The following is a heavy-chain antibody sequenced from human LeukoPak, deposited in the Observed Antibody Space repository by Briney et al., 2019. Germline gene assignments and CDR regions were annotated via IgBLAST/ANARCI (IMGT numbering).Heavy chain of an antibody. CDR2: INPNSGGT. CDR1: GYTFTGYY. V-gene: IGHV1-2*02. CDR3: ARDHLSSGSYSIAYYFDY. Sequence: ASVKVSCKASGYTFTGYYMHWVRQALGQGLEWMGWINPNSGGTNYAQKFQGRVTMTRDTSINTAYMELSRLTSDDTAVYYCARDHLSSGSYSIAYYFDYWGQGTLVTVSS. J-gene: IGHJ4*02. D-gene: IGHD1-26*01.